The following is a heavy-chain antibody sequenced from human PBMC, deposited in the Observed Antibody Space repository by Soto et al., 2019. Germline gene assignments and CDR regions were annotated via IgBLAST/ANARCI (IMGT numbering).Heavy chain of an antibody. CDR3: ARGTRALITSFFAY. Sequence: LQESGPRLVKPSETLSLNCSVSGDAISNYYWSWIRQTPGRGLEWIGCVHESGSTDYNPSLRGRVIISLNTSKSQFALSLRSATAADTATYYCARGTRALITSFFAYWGQGIPVTVSS. V-gene: IGHV4-59*03. CDR1: GDAISNYY. D-gene: IGHD1-20*01. CDR2: VHESGST. J-gene: IGHJ4*02.